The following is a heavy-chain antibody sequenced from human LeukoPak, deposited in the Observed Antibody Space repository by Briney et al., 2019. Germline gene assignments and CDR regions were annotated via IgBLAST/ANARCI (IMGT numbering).Heavy chain of an antibody. CDR3: ARGKQQLALLDY. CDR1: GGTFSSYA. J-gene: IGHJ4*02. CDR2: IIPILGIA. D-gene: IGHD6-13*01. V-gene: IGHV1-69*04. Sequence: KVSCKASGGTFSSYAISLVRQAPGQGLEWMGRIIPILGIANYAQKFQGRVTITADKSTSTAYMELSSLRSEDTAVYYCARGKQQLALLDYWGQGTLVTVSS.